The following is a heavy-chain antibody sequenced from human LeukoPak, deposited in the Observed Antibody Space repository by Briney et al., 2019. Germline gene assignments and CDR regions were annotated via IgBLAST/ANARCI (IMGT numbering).Heavy chain of an antibody. Sequence: PGRSLRLSCAASGFTFSSYVIHWVRQAPGKGLEWVALIWYDGSNRYYVDSVKGRFTISRDNSKKTVYLQMNSLRAEDTAVYYCARDPSWLGYFDYWGQGTLVTVAS. CDR3: ARDPSWLGYFDY. J-gene: IGHJ4*02. CDR2: IWYDGSNR. V-gene: IGHV3-33*08. CDR1: GFTFSSYV. D-gene: IGHD3-22*01.